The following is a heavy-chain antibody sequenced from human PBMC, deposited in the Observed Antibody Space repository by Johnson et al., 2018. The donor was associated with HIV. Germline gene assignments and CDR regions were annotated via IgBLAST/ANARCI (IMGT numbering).Heavy chain of an antibody. CDR3: AREGVPAAFDI. Sequence: VQLVESGGGVVQPGRSLRLSCGASGFIFSSYAMHWVRQAPGKGLEWVANIKQDGSEKYYVDSVKGRFTISRDNAKNSLYLQMNSLRAEDTAVYYCAREGVPAAFDIWGQGTMVTVSS. D-gene: IGHD3-10*01. V-gene: IGHV3-7*05. CDR1: GFIFSSYA. CDR2: IKQDGSEK. J-gene: IGHJ3*02.